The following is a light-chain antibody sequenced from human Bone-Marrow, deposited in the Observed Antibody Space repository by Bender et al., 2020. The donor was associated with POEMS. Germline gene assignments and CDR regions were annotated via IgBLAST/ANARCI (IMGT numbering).Light chain of an antibody. V-gene: IGLV2-8*01. CDR1: SSDVGGYSY. CDR2: EVT. J-gene: IGLJ2*01. Sequence: QSALTQPPSASGSPGQSVTISCTGTSSDVGGYSYVSWYQQHPGKAPKLMIYEVTNRPSGVSDRFSGSKSGNTASLTISGLQAEDEADYYCSSYATSTVLFGGGTRLTVL. CDR3: SSYATSTVL.